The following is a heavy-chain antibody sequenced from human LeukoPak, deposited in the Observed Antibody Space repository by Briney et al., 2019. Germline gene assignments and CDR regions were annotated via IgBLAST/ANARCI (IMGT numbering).Heavy chain of an antibody. CDR2: FDPEDGET. J-gene: IGHJ1*01. CDR3: ATYGPWEPRRKSLNPHY. V-gene: IGHV1-24*01. CDR1: GYTLTELS. Sequence: ASVKVSCKVSGYTLTELSMHWVRQAPGKGLEWMGGFDPEDGETIYAQKFQGRVTMTEDTSTDTAYMELSSLRSEDTAVYYCATYGPWEPRRKSLNPHYWGQGTLVTVSS. D-gene: IGHD1-26*01.